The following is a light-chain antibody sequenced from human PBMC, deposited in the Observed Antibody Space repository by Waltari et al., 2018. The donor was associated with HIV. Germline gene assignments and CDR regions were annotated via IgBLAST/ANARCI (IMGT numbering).Light chain of an antibody. J-gene: IGLJ2*01. CDR1: TSNIGAGYE. CDR2: GNN. Sequence: QSVLTQPPSVSGDPGQRVTISCTGSTSNIGAGYEIHWYQPVPGTAPKLLIYGNNNRASGVPDRFSGSKSGTSASLAISGLQAEDEAEYHCQSYDSSLTTTVFGGGTKLTVL. CDR3: QSYDSSLTTTV. V-gene: IGLV1-40*01.